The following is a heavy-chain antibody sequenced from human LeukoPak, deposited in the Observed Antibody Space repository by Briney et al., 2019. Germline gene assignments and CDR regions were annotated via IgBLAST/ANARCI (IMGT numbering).Heavy chain of an antibody. D-gene: IGHD6-6*01. V-gene: IGHV4-59*11. Sequence: SETLSLTCTVSGGSISSHYWSWIRQPPGKGLEWIGYIYYSGSTNYNPSLKSRVTISVDTSKNQFSLKLSSVTAADTAVYYCARDRRSIAARPAWFDPWGQGTLVTVSS. CDR1: GGSISSHY. CDR2: IYYSGST. CDR3: ARDRRSIAARPAWFDP. J-gene: IGHJ5*02.